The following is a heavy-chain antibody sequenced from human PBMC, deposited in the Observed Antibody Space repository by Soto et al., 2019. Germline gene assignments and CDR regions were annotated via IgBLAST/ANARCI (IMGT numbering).Heavy chain of an antibody. CDR3: ARGKVVRYDFWSGYYTRYYYYGMDV. D-gene: IGHD3-3*01. CDR1: GGSFSGYY. Sequence: ASETLSLTCAVYGGSFSGYYWSWIRQPPGKGLEWIGEINHSGSTNYNPSLKSRVTISVDTSKNQFSLKLSSVTAADTAVYYCARGKVVRYDFWSGYYTRYYYYGMDVWGQGTTVTVSS. CDR2: INHSGST. J-gene: IGHJ6*02. V-gene: IGHV4-34*01.